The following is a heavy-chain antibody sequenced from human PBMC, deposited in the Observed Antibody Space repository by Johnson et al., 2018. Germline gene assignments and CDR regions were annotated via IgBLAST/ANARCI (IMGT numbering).Heavy chain of an antibody. V-gene: IGHV1-69*01. CDR3: ERAGDDYYYGIDV. CDR2: IITLFVTA. Sequence: VQLVETGAEVKKPGASVKVSCKASGGTFSSYAISWVRQAPGQGLEWMGGIITLFVTANYGQGFQGRVTITADEHTSTAYIELNSLRSEETDVYYCERAGDDYYYGIDVWGQGTTVTVSS. J-gene: IGHJ6*02. D-gene: IGHD2-21*02. CDR1: GGTFSSYA.